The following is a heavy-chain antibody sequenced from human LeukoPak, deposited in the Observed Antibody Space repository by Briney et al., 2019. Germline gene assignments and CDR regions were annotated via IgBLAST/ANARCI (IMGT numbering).Heavy chain of an antibody. V-gene: IGHV3-23*01. D-gene: IGHD6-13*01. Sequence: PGGSLRLSRAASGFTFSSYAMSWVRQAPGKGLEWVSAISGSGGSTYYADSVKGRFTISRDNSKNTLYLQMNSLRAEDTAVYYCAGNGGGIAAAIDYWGQGTLVTVSS. CDR2: ISGSGGST. J-gene: IGHJ4*02. CDR1: GFTFSSYA. CDR3: AGNGGGIAAAIDY.